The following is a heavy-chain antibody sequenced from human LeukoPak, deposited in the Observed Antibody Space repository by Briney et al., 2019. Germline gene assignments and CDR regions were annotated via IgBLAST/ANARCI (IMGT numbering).Heavy chain of an antibody. D-gene: IGHD2-15*01. J-gene: IGHJ5*02. Sequence: SWIRQPPGKGLEWIGYIYYSGSTYYNPSLKSRVTISVDTSKNQFSLKLSSVTAADTAVYYCARAGYCSGGSCYGNWFDPWGQGTLVTVSS. CDR2: IYYSGST. CDR3: ARAGYCSGGSCYGNWFDP. V-gene: IGHV4-30-4*08.